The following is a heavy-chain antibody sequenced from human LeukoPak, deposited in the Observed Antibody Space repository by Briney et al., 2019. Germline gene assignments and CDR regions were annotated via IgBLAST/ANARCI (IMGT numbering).Heavy chain of an antibody. CDR3: AKGGGDYSWFDP. CDR1: GFTFSSYW. J-gene: IGHJ5*02. V-gene: IGHV3-23*01. Sequence: PGGSLRLSCAASGFTFSSYWMSWVRQAPGKGLDWVSTISGGSGGRTYYADSVKGRFTISRDNSKSTLYLQMNTLRAEDTAVYYCAKGGGDYSWFDPWGQGTLVTVSS. D-gene: IGHD4-17*01. CDR2: ISGGSGGRT.